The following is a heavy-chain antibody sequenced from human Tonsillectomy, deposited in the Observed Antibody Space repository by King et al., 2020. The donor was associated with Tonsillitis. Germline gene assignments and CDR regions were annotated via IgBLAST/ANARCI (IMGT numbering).Heavy chain of an antibody. D-gene: IGHD6-13*01. Sequence: VQLVESGGGVVQPGRSLRLSCAASGFTFSSYGMHWVRQAPGKWLEWVAFIWYDGSDKNYADSVKGRFTISRDNSKNTLYLQMNSLRAEDTAVYYCATSAGTFSYYYYMDVWGKGTTVTVSS. V-gene: IGHV3-33*08. CDR2: IWYDGSDK. CDR1: GFTFSSYG. J-gene: IGHJ6*03. CDR3: ATSAGTFSYYYYMDV.